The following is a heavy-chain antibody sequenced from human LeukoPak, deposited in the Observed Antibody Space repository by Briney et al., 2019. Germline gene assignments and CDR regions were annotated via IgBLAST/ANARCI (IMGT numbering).Heavy chain of an antibody. CDR2: IYYSGST. Sequence: SETLSLTCTVSGGSISSSSYYWGWIRQPPGKGLEWIGSIYYSGSTCYNPSLKGRVTISVDTSKNQFSLKLSSVTAADTAVYYCARKRTYYFDYWGQGTLVTVSS. J-gene: IGHJ4*02. CDR1: GGSISSSSYY. V-gene: IGHV4-39*01. CDR3: ARKRTYYFDY. D-gene: IGHD6-25*01.